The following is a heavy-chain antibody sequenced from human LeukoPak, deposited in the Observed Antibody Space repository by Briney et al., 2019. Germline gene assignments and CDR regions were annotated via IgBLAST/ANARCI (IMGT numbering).Heavy chain of an antibody. J-gene: IGHJ4*02. D-gene: IGHD2/OR15-2a*01. V-gene: IGHV3-7*01. CDR2: IKSGGSDK. CDR1: GFTFPNYW. CDR3: ARGPPSGYGTTWFDY. Sequence: GGSLRLSCAASGFTFPNYWMGWVRQDPGKGLEWVASIKSGGSDKYYVDSVKGRFTISRDDAKNSLYLEMNNLRAEDTAVYYCARGPPSGYGTTWFDYWGQGTPVTVSS.